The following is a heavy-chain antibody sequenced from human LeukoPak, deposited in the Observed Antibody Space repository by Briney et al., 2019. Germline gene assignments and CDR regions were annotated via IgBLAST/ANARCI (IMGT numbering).Heavy chain of an antibody. J-gene: IGHJ4*02. Sequence: SVEVSCKASGGTFSSYAISWVRQAPGQGLEWMGRIIPILGIANYAQKFQGRVTITADKSTSTAYMELSSLRSEDTAVYYCARVAVAAHFDYWGQGTLVTVSS. CDR3: ARVAVAAHFDY. D-gene: IGHD6-19*01. CDR2: IIPILGIA. CDR1: GGTFSSYA. V-gene: IGHV1-69*04.